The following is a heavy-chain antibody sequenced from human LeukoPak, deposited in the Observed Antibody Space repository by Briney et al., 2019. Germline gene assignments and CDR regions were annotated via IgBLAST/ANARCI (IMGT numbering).Heavy chain of an antibody. CDR1: GFTFSSYG. D-gene: IGHD4-17*01. J-gene: IGHJ6*03. Sequence: PGGSLRLSCAASGFTFSSYGMHWVRQAPGKGLEWVSVIYSGGSTYYADSVKGRFTISRDNSKNTLYLQMNSLRAEDTAVYYCARTYGDYASYYYYYYMDVWGKGTTVTVSS. CDR3: ARTYGDYASYYYYYYMDV. CDR2: IYSGGST. V-gene: IGHV3-NL1*01.